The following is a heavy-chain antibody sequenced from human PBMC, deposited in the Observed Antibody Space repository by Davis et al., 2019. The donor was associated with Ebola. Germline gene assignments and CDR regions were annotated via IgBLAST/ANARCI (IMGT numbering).Heavy chain of an antibody. V-gene: IGHV3-7*04. CDR1: GFTFSSYW. Sequence: GESLKISCAASGFTFSSYWMSWVRQAPGKGLEWVANIKQDGSEKYYVDSVKGRFTISRDNAKNSLYLQMNSLRAEDTAVYYCARGYSSSWYADYWGQGTLVTVSS. J-gene: IGHJ4*02. D-gene: IGHD6-13*01. CDR3: ARGYSSSWYADY. CDR2: IKQDGSEK.